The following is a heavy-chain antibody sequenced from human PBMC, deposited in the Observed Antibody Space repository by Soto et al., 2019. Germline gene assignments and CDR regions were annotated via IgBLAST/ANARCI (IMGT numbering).Heavy chain of an antibody. CDR3: ARMTPSSSSCYYCDY. J-gene: IGHJ4*02. CDR1: GGSITTSRNY. Sequence: LSLTCSVSGGSITTSRNYWGWIRQPPGKGLEWIGYIYHSGTTYYSPSLGSRVSISVDTSKNQFSLKLDSVTAADTAVYYCARMTPSSSSCYYCDYWGQGSLVTVSS. D-gene: IGHD3-22*01. CDR2: IYHSGTT. V-gene: IGHV4-39*01.